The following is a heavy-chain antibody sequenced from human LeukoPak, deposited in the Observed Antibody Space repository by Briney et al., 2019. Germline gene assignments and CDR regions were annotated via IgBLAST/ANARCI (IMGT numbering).Heavy chain of an antibody. CDR3: ARAYYHDSSGYHFPVDY. J-gene: IGHJ4*02. CDR1: GYTFVTDD. CDR2: INPRGGST. D-gene: IGHD3-22*01. Sequence: ASVKVSCKASGYTFVTDDINWVRQAPGQGLEWMGIINPRGGSTNYEQKFQGRVTMTRDMSTSTVYMELSSLRSEDTAVYYCARAYYHDSSGYHFPVDYWGQGTLVTVSS. V-gene: IGHV1-46*01.